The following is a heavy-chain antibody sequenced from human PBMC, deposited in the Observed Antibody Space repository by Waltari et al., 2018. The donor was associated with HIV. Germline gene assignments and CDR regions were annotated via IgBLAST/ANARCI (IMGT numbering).Heavy chain of an antibody. J-gene: IGHJ4*02. Sequence: QVQLVPSGAEVTKPGALVKVPRKASGYTVTAYYMPWVRQAPGQGLEWMGGINLNSGDTNYGQKFQGRVTRTRDTSISTAYMELSRLRSDDTAVYYCARDSYYYDSSGFFPDFWGQGTLVTVSS. CDR3: ARDSYYYDSSGFFPDF. CDR2: INLNSGDT. V-gene: IGHV1-2*02. CDR1: GYTVTAYY. D-gene: IGHD3-22*01.